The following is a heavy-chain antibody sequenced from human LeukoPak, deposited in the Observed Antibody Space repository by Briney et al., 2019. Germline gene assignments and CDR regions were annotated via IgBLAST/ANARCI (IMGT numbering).Heavy chain of an antibody. D-gene: IGHD6-19*01. Sequence: PSETLSLTCAVYGGSFSGYYWSWIRQPPGKGLEWIGEINHSGSTNYNPSLKSRVTISVDTSKNQFSLKLSSVTAADTAVYYCARVYSSGWSLSPKDAFDIWGQGTMVTVSS. CDR3: ARVYSSGWSLSPKDAFDI. CDR1: GGSFSGYY. CDR2: INHSGST. J-gene: IGHJ3*02. V-gene: IGHV4-34*01.